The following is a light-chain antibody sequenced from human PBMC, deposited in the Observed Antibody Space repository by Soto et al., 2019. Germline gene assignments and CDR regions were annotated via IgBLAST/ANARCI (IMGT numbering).Light chain of an antibody. V-gene: IGLV1-51*01. Sequence: QSVLTQPPSVSAAPGQKVTISCSGSSSNIRNNYVSWYQQLPGTAPKLLIYDNYKRPSGIPDRFSGSKSGTSATLGITGLQTGDEADYYCGTWDSSLSAYVFGTGTKVTVL. CDR2: DNY. CDR3: GTWDSSLSAYV. CDR1: SSNIRNNY. J-gene: IGLJ1*01.